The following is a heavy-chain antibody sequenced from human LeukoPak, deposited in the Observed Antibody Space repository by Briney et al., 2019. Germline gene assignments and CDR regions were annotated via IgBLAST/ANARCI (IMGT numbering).Heavy chain of an antibody. CDR1: GDSVSSNTAG. CDR3: ARFNWDDAFDI. D-gene: IGHD1-1*01. V-gene: IGHV6-1*01. Sequence: SQTLSLTCAISGDSVSSNTAGWNWIRQSPSRGLEWLGRTHYRSMWPSDYAVSVQSRITITPDTSKNQFSLQLNSVTPEDTAVYYCARFNWDDAFDIWGQGTMVTVSS. J-gene: IGHJ3*02. CDR2: THYRSMWPS.